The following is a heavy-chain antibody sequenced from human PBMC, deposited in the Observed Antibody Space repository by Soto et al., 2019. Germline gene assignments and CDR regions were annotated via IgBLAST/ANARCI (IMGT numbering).Heavy chain of an antibody. CDR3: ARSHYTYGLLIDY. CDR2: VYWTGST. J-gene: IGHJ4*02. Sequence: SETLYLTCSVYGDSITTNGYYWGWIRQTPGKGLQWIGKVYWTGSTFSHPSLTSRVFISVDTSKNEFSLRLTSVTAADTAVYYCARSHYTYGLLIDYWGPGTLVTVSS. D-gene: IGHD2-8*01. V-gene: IGHV4-39*01. CDR1: GDSITTNGYY.